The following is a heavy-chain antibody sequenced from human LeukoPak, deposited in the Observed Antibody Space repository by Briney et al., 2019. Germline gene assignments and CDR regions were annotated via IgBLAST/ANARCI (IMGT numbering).Heavy chain of an antibody. CDR1: GFTFSSYE. D-gene: IGHD6-19*01. CDR2: ISSGGGTK. J-gene: IGHJ4*02. Sequence: GGSLRLSCVASGFTFSSYEMYWVRQAPGKGLEWVSYISSGGGTKLYADSVKGRFTTSRDDAKSSLYLWMNSLRVEDTAVYYCTKLAVASPDSWGQGTPVTVSS. V-gene: IGHV3-48*03. CDR3: TKLAVASPDS.